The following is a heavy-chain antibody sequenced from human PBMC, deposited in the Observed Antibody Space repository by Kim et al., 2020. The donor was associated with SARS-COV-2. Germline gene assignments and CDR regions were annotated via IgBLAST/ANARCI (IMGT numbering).Heavy chain of an antibody. CDR2: IKEDGNKK. Sequence: GGSLRLSCAASGFAFSTYWMTWVRQAPGKGLEWVASIKEDGNKKYSVDSVKGRFTISRDNAKSSLYLQMNSLRPEDTAVYYCTTGGCHTSSCYVECCDYWGQGTLVTVSS. CDR3: TTGGCHTSSCYVECCDY. CDR1: GFAFSTYW. V-gene: IGHV3-7*03. D-gene: IGHD2-2*01. J-gene: IGHJ4*02.